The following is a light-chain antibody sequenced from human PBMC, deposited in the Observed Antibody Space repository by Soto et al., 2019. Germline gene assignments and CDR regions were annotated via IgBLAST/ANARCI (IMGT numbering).Light chain of an antibody. CDR1: SSNIGNNY. V-gene: IGLV1-51*01. J-gene: IGLJ7*01. CDR3: GTWDSSLSAHAV. CDR2: DNN. Sequence: QSELTQPPSVSAAPGQKVTISCSGSSSNIGNNYVSWYQQLPGTAPKLLIYDNNKRPSGIPDRFSGSKSGTSATLGITGLQTGDEADYYCGTWDSSLSAHAVFGGGTQLTVL.